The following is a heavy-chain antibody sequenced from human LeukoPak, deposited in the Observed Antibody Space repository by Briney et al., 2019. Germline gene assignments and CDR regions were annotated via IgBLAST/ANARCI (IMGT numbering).Heavy chain of an antibody. J-gene: IGHJ4*02. Sequence: GASVKVSCKASGYTFTSYAMNWVREASGQGLEWMGWINTNTGNPTYAQSLTGRFVFSLDTSVSTAYLHISSLKSEDTAVYYCAIWYCSGGRCYSNARTFDYWGQGTRVTVSS. CDR2: INTNTGNP. V-gene: IGHV7-4-1*02. D-gene: IGHD2-15*01. CDR3: AIWYCSGGRCYSNARTFDY. CDR1: GYTFTSYA.